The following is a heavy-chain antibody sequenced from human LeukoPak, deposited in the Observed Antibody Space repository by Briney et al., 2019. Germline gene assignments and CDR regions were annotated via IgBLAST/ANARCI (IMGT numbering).Heavy chain of an antibody. CDR3: ARIKDGFWSGYSKGGLDY. V-gene: IGHV1-2*02. CDR2: INPNSGGT. Sequence: ASVKVSCKASGYTFTGYYMHWVRQAPGQGLEWMGWINPNSGGTNYAQKFQGRVTMTRDTSISTAYMELSGLRSDDTAVYYCARIKDGFWSGYSKGGLDYWGQGTLVTVSP. J-gene: IGHJ4*02. D-gene: IGHD3-3*01. CDR1: GYTFTGYY.